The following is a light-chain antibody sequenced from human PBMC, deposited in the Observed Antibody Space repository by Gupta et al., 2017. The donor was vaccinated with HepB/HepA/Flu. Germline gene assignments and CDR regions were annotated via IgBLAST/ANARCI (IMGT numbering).Light chain of an antibody. J-gene: IGKJ1*01. Sequence: DLVMTQTLLSLSVTPGQPAAISCTSRQSLLHSAGKTYLYWYLQTPGQPPQLLIYEVSNRFAGVPDRVSGSGSGTDFTLRISLVEAEDVGVYYCMQSKQLWTFGQGTKVEIK. CDR1: QSLLHSAGKTY. CDR2: EVS. CDR3: MQSKQLWT. V-gene: IGKV2D-29*01.